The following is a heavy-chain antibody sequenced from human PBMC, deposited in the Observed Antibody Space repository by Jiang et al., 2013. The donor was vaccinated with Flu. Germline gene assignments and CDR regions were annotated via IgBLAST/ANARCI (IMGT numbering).Heavy chain of an antibody. CDR1: GFTFSNAW. CDR3: TTGIAAAGKVGDY. CDR2: IKSKTDGGTR. Sequence: LVKPGGSLRLSCAASGFTFSNAWMSWVRQAPGKGLEWVGRIKSKTDGGTRDYAAPVKGRFTISRDDSKTTVYMEMNSLKTEDTAVYYCTTGIAAAGKVGDYWGQGTLVTVSS. D-gene: IGHD6-13*01. V-gene: IGHV3-15*01. J-gene: IGHJ4*02.